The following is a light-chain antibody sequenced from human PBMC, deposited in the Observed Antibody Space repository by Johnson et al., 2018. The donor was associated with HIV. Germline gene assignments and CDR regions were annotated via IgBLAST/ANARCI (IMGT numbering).Light chain of an antibody. CDR1: SSNIGNNY. Sequence: QSVLTQPPSVSAAPGQKVTISCSGSSSNIGNNYVSWYQQIPGTAPKLLIYDNNKRPSGIPDRFSGSKSGTSATLGITGLQTGDEADYYCGTWDSSLSVGVFGTGTEVTVL. CDR2: DNN. CDR3: GTWDSSLSVGV. V-gene: IGLV1-51*01. J-gene: IGLJ1*01.